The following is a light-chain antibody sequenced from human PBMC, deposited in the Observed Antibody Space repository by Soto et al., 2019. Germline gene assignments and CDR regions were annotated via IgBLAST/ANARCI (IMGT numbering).Light chain of an antibody. CDR2: EVT. V-gene: IGLV2-8*01. CDR1: SSDVGGYNY. J-gene: IGLJ1*01. Sequence: QSVLTQPPSASGSPGQSVTISCTGTSSDVGGYNYVSWYQQHPGKAPKLMIYEVTKRPSGVPDRFSGSKSGNTASLTVSGLQAEDEADYFCCSRAGDNTYVFGTGTKVSV. CDR3: CSRAGDNTYV.